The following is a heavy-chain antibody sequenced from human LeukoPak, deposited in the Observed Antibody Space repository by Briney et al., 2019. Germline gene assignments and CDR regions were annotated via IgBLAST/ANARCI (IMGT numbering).Heavy chain of an antibody. CDR2: VSGSGVNT. V-gene: IGHV3-23*01. Sequence: GGPLRLSCAASGFTFSSYAMTWVRQAPGKGLEWVSAVSGSGVNTYYADSVKGRFTISRDNSRDTLYLQMNSLRAEDTAVYYCAKGDSRGSGSYYDDYWGQGTLVTVSS. CDR1: GFTFSSYA. D-gene: IGHD3-10*01. J-gene: IGHJ4*02. CDR3: AKGDSRGSGSYYDDY.